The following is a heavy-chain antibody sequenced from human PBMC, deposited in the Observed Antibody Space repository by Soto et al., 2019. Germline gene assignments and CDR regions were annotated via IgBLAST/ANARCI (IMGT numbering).Heavy chain of an antibody. Sequence: DVQLVESGGDLVKPGGSLRLSCAASGFAFSDASMSWVRQAPGKGLEWVGRIKTKSSGGTTDYAAPVKGRFTICRDDSTNTVYLQMDSLKAEDTAVYSCTPLASGHYGYDFWGQGTLVTVSS. D-gene: IGHD3-3*01. CDR3: TPLASGHYGYDF. CDR2: IKTKSSGGTT. CDR1: GFAFSDAS. V-gene: IGHV3-15*01. J-gene: IGHJ4*02.